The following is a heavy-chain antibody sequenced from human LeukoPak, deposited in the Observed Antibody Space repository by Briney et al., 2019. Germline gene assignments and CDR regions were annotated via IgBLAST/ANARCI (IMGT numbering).Heavy chain of an antibody. CDR3: ARESSGDFRFQIDG. CDR2: ISSKSNYT. V-gene: IGHV3-11*06. Sequence: GRTLRLSRAASGFTFSDYYMSWVRQAPGKGLEWGSYISSKSNYTKYADSAKVRFTFSRDNAKNPLNLQMTSLRAEDTAVYYCARESSGDFRFQIDGGGQRTLVTVSS. D-gene: IGHD6-19*01. CDR1: GFTFSDYY. J-gene: IGHJ4*02.